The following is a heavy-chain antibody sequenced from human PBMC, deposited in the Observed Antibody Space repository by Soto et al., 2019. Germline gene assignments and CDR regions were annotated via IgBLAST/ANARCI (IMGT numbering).Heavy chain of an antibody. Sequence: QLQLEESGPGLVKPSQTLSLTCAVSGDSISSDGYYWSWIRQHPGKGLEWIGHIYHSGTTYYNPALKSRVSISIDTSTNQSSLNVTSVTSADTAVYYCARVTTEFDYWGLGTLVTVSS. CDR2: IYHSGTT. CDR3: ARVTTEFDY. V-gene: IGHV4-31*11. CDR1: GDSISSDGYY. J-gene: IGHJ4*02. D-gene: IGHD3-22*01.